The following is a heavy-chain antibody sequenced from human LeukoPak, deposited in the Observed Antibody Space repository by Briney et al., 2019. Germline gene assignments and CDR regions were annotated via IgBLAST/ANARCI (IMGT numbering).Heavy chain of an antibody. J-gene: IGHJ6*03. D-gene: IGHD3-10*01. CDR1: GGSISSYY. CDR3: AGYYGSGSYRAYYYMDV. V-gene: IGHV4-59*12. Sequence: SETLSLTCTVSGGSISSYYWSWIRRPPGKGLEWIGYIYYSGSTNYNPSPKSRVTISVDTSKNQFSLKLSSVTAADTAVYYCAGYYGSGSYRAYYYMDVWGKGTTVTISS. CDR2: IYYSGST.